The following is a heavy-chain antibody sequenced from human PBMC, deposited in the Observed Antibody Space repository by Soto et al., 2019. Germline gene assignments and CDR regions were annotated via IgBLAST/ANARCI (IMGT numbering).Heavy chain of an antibody. V-gene: IGHV4-59*01. CDR1: GGSISSYY. CDR3: AREYSSSSGYYYYYGMDV. CDR2: IYYSGST. D-gene: IGHD6-6*01. J-gene: IGHJ6*02. Sequence: SETLSLTCTVSGGSISSYYWIWIRQPPGKGLEWIGYIYYSGSTNYNPSLKSRVTISVDTSKNQFSLKLSSVTAADTAVYYCAREYSSSSGYYYYYGMDVWGLGTTVTVSS.